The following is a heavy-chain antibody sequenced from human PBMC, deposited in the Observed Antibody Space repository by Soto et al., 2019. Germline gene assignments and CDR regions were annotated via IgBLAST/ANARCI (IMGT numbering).Heavy chain of an antibody. Sequence: SVKVSCKASGDTFSFYTIYCVRQAPGLGLEWVGRINPILSMSNYAQKFQGRVTMTADKSTSTAYMELRSLRSEDTAMYYCATSYGSGYRAFDYWGQGALVTVS. J-gene: IGHJ4*02. D-gene: IGHD3-10*01. CDR1: GDTFSFYT. CDR3: ATSYGSGYRAFDY. CDR2: INPILSMS. V-gene: IGHV1-69*02.